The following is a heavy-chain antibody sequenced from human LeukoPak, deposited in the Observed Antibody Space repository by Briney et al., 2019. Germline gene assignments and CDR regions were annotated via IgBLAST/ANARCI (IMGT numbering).Heavy chain of an antibody. J-gene: IGHJ4*02. CDR1: GFSFSSYW. CDR3: ATSSSWYPVSSDH. CDR2: INRDGSVK. D-gene: IGHD6-13*01. Sequence: GGSLRLSCAASGFSFSSYWMTWVRQGTGKGLEWVSNINRDGSVKHYMDSVKGRFTISRDNAKNTLNLQMNSLRPEDTALYYCATSSSWYPVSSDHWGQGTLVTVSS. V-gene: IGHV3-7*01.